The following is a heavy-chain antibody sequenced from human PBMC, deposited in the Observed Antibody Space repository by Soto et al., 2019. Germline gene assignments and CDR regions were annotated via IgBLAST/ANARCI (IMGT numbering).Heavy chain of an antibody. V-gene: IGHV3-33*01. J-gene: IGHJ3*02. CDR2: IWYDGSNK. CDR3: ARDQGDYVWGSYRPDAFDI. D-gene: IGHD3-16*02. Sequence: LRLSCAASGFTFSSYGMHWVRQAPGKGLEWVAVIWYDGSNKYYADSVKGRFTISRDNSKNTLYLQMNSLRAEDTAVYYCARDQGDYVWGSYRPDAFDIWGQGTMVTVSS. CDR1: GFTFSSYG.